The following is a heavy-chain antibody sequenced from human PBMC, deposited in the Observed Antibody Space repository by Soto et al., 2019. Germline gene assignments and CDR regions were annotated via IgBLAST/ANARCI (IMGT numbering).Heavy chain of an antibody. CDR3: ARGGPELATIGSFDY. CDR1: GYSFIDLF. J-gene: IGHJ4*02. Sequence: QVQLVQSGAEVKKPGASVKVSCKASGYSFIDLFLHWVRQAPGQGLEWMGWINPKNGATNYAQKFQGRVTMTRDTSTSTVYMEMSSLRSEDSALYYCARGGPELATIGSFDYWGQGTPVTASS. V-gene: IGHV1-2*02. D-gene: IGHD5-12*01. CDR2: INPKNGAT.